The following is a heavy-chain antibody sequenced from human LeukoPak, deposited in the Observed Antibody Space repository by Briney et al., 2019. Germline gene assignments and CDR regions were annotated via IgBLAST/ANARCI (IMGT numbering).Heavy chain of an antibody. V-gene: IGHV3-74*01. CDR1: GFTFSIYG. CDR2: INTDGSGT. J-gene: IGHJ6*01. CDR3: ARVVPRGDYYGMDV. Sequence: GGSLRLSCAASGFTFSIYGMHWVRQAPGKGLVWVSRINTDGSGTIYADSVKGRFTISRDNAKNTLYLQMNSLRAEDTAVYYCARVVPRGDYYGMDVWGQGTTVTVSS.